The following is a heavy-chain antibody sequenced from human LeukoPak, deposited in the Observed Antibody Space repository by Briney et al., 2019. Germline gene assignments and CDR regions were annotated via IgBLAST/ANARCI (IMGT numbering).Heavy chain of an antibody. CDR3: ARESLHGFDN. V-gene: IGHV3-23*01. Sequence: GGSLRLSCAASGFTFSSYAMHWVRQAPRKGLEWVSVISGSGGSTYYADSVKGRFTISRDNSKNTLFLQMNSLRAEDTAVYYCARESLHGFDNWGQGTLVTVSS. CDR2: ISGSGGST. D-gene: IGHD5/OR15-5a*01. J-gene: IGHJ5*02. CDR1: GFTFSSYA.